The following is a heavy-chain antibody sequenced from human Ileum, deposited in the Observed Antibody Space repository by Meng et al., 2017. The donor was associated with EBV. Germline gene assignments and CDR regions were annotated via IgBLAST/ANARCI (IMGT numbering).Heavy chain of an antibody. CDR2: IINRGTS. V-gene: IGHV4-4*02. CDR3: LRGSGGSV. J-gene: IGHJ1*01. CDR1: GHSTTNCTS. D-gene: IGHD3-10*01. Sequence: QVWRRTSGPGLGMPSAPLSHAGVVQGHSTTNCTSWAGAREPPGKELGWRGEIINRGTSAKNPSLKSRVSMSNDKSKNQFSLKRTSVTAANTPVYHCLRGSGGSVWGQGTLVTVSS.